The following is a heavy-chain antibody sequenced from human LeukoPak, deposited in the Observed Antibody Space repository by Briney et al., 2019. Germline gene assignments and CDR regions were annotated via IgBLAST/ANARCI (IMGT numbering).Heavy chain of an antibody. D-gene: IGHD3-10*01. J-gene: IGHJ3*02. Sequence: PSETLSLTCGVSGGSISSSYWGWIRQPPGKGLEWIGYFYYSGTINYNPSLKSRVTMSVDTSKNHFSLKLSSVIAADTAVYYCARRAGSYAFDIWGQATMLTVSS. CDR2: FYYSGTI. V-gene: IGHV4-59*12. CDR3: ARRAGSYAFDI. CDR1: GGSISSSY.